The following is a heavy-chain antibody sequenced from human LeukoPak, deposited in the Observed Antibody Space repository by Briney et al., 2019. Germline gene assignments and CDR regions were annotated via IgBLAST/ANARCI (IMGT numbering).Heavy chain of an antibody. CDR1: GGSFSGYY. CDR3: ARGGKDTAMVTEFDY. V-gene: IGHV4-34*01. J-gene: IGHJ4*02. Sequence: SETLSLTCAVSGGSFSGYYWSWIRQPPGKGLEWIGEINHSGSTNYNPSLKSRVTISVDTSKNQFSLKLSSVTAADTAVYYCARGGKDTAMVTEFDYWGQGTLVTVSS. D-gene: IGHD5-18*01. CDR2: INHSGST.